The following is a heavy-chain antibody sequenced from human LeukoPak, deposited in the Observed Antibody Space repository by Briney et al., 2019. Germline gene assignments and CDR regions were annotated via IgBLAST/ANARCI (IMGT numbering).Heavy chain of an antibody. J-gene: IGHJ4*02. CDR3: ARDYSGSYYVLDS. CDR1: GFTFSSYA. Sequence: PGGSLRLSCAASGFTFSSYAMHWVRQAPGKGLEWVAVISYDGSNKYYADSVKGRFTISRDNSKNTLYLQMNSLRAEDTAVYYCARDYSGSYYVLDSWGQGTLVTVSS. V-gene: IGHV3-30-3*01. D-gene: IGHD1-26*01. CDR2: ISYDGSNK.